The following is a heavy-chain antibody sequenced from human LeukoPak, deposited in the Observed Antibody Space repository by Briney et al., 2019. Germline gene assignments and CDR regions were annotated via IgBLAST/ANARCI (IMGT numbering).Heavy chain of an antibody. J-gene: IGHJ4*02. CDR3: TRGGHSGYDFGY. V-gene: IGHV3-23*01. CDR1: GFTFSSYA. CDR2: ISGSGSGT. D-gene: IGHD5-12*01. Sequence: GGSLRLSCAASGFTFSSYAMSWVRQAPGEGLQWVSGISGSGSGTYYADSVRGRFTISRDNSKNTLYLQMNSLSAEDTAVYYCTRGGHSGYDFGYWGQGTLVTVSS.